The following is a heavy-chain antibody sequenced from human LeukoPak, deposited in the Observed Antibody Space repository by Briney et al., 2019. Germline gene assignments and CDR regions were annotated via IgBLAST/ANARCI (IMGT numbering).Heavy chain of an antibody. D-gene: IGHD3-22*01. CDR2: MNPNSGNT. CDR1: GYTFTSYD. CDR3: ATEFDSGGFGPNWFDP. V-gene: IGHV1-8*01. Sequence: ASVKVSCKASGYTFTSYDINWVRQATGQGLEWMGWMNPNSGNTGYAQKFQGRVTMTRNTSISTAYMELSSLTPEDTAVYYCATEFDSGGFGPNWFDPWGQGTLVTVSS. J-gene: IGHJ5*02.